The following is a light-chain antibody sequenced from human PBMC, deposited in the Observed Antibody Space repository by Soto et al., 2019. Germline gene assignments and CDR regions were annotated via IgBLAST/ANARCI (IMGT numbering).Light chain of an antibody. CDR1: SSDVGDYNY. J-gene: IGLJ1*01. CDR2: EVT. CDR3: SSFKSTSNLV. Sequence: QSALTQPASISGSPGQSITISCTGTSSDVGDYNYVSWYQHHPGKAPKVMIYEVTNRPSGVSNRFSGSKSGNTASLTISGLQAEDEADYYCSSFKSTSNLVFGTGTKVTVL. V-gene: IGLV2-14*01.